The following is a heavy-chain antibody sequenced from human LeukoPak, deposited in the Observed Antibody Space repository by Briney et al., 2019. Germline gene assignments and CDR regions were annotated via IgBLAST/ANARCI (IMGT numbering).Heavy chain of an antibody. Sequence: SETLSLTCAVYGGSFSGYYWSWIRQPPGKGLEWVGEITHSGSTNYNPSLKSRVTISVDTSKNQFSLKLSSVTAADTAVYYCARGQQLVLQKRYYYYYYYMDVWGKGTTVTVSS. CDR2: ITHSGST. CDR3: ARGQQLVLQKRYYYYYYYMDV. J-gene: IGHJ6*03. CDR1: GGSFSGYY. V-gene: IGHV4-34*01. D-gene: IGHD6-13*01.